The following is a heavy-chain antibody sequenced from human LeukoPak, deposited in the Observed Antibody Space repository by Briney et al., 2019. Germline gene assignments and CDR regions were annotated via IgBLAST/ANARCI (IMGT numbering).Heavy chain of an antibody. V-gene: IGHV1-2*02. CDR1: GGTFSSYA. Sequence: GASVKVSCKASGGTFSSYAISWVRQAPGQGLEWMGWIDPNSGGTNYTQKFQDRVTMTRDTSISTAYMELSRLRSDDTAVYYCARGIDFWRGYHNPRAFDIWGQGTTVTVSS. D-gene: IGHD3-3*01. CDR2: IDPNSGGT. J-gene: IGHJ3*02. CDR3: ARGIDFWRGYHNPRAFDI.